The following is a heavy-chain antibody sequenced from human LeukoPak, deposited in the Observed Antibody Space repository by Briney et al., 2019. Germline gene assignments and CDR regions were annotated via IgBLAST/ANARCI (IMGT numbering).Heavy chain of an antibody. V-gene: IGHV3-48*04. J-gene: IGHJ4*02. CDR1: GFTFSDYS. CDR3: AKDLGSMVLLYYFED. D-gene: IGHD4/OR15-4a*01. Sequence: GGSLRLSCAASGFTFSDYSMNWVRQAPGKGLEWVSYISFSVNTKYYGDSVKGRFTISRDNAKNSLYLHMDSLRAEDTAMYYCAKDLGSMVLLYYFEDWGQGTLVTVSS. CDR2: ISFSVNTK.